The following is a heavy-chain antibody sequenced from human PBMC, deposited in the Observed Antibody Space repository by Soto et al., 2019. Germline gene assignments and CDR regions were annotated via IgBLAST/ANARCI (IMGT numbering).Heavy chain of an antibody. D-gene: IGHD4-4*01. CDR3: ARAADYNNYEGSYYYGMDV. Sequence: EVQLVETGGGLIQPGGSLRLSCVASGFTVSSHYMSWVRQAPGKGLEWVSIIYTGGSTYYADSVKGRFTISRDNSKNTVYLQISSLRAEDTAVYYCARAADYNNYEGSYYYGMDVWGQGTTFTVSS. V-gene: IGHV3-53*02. J-gene: IGHJ6*02. CDR2: IYTGGST. CDR1: GFTVSSHY.